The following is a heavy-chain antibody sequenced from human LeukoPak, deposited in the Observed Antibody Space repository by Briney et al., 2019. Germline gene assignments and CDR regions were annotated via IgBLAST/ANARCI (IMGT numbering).Heavy chain of an antibody. J-gene: IGHJ6*02. CDR1: GGTFSSYA. D-gene: IGHD6-19*01. CDR2: IIPILGIA. CDR3: ARRYSSGRYYYYYGMDV. Sequence: SVKVSCKASGGTFSSYAISWVRQAPGQGLEWMGRIIPILGIANYAQKFQGRVTITADKSTSTAYMELSSLRPEDTAVYYCARRYSSGRYYYYYGMDVWGQGTTVTVSS. V-gene: IGHV1-69*04.